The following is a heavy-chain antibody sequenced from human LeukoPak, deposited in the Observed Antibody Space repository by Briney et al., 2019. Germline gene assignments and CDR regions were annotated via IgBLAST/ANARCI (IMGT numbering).Heavy chain of an antibody. D-gene: IGHD6-13*01. V-gene: IGHV3-21*01. CDR3: AKDLAAAGGYYYYMDV. J-gene: IGHJ6*03. CDR1: GFTFSSYN. Sequence: GGSLRLSCAASGFTFSSYNMNWVRQAPGKGLEWVSSISSSSGYIYYADSVMGRFTISRDNAKNSLYLQMNSLRAEDTAVYYCAKDLAAAGGYYYYMDVWGKGTTVTISS. CDR2: ISSSSGYI.